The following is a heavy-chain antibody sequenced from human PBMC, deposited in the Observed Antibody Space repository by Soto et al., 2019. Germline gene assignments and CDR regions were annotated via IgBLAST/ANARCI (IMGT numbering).Heavy chain of an antibody. V-gene: IGHV3-15*01. CDR1: GFTFTNAW. J-gene: IGHJ4*02. CDR2: IMSKTDGGTI. CDR3: TTRSASTP. D-gene: IGHD6-19*01. Sequence: GGSLRLSCAASGFTFTNAWMSWVRQAPGKGLEWVGRIMSKTDGGTIDYAAPAKGRFTISRDDSEDTLYLQMNSLKTEDTAVYYCTTRSASTPWGQGTLVTVSS.